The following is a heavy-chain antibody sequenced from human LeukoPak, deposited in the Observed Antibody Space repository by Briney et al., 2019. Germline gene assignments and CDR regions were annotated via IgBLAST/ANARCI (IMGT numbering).Heavy chain of an antibody. CDR2: ISSSSTYI. CDR1: GFTFSSYS. CDR3: AREISAAAARMDH. Sequence: GGSLRLSCAASGFTFSSYSMNWVRQAPGKGLEWVSSISSSSTYIYYADSVKGRFTVSRDNAKNSLYLQMNSLRAEDTAVYYCAREISAAAARMDHWGQGTLVTVSS. V-gene: IGHV3-21*06. J-gene: IGHJ4*02. D-gene: IGHD6-13*01.